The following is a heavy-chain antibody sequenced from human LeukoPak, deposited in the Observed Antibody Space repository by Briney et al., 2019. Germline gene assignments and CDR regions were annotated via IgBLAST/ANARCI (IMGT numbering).Heavy chain of an antibody. V-gene: IGHV4-59*01. CDR2: IYYSGST. CDR3: ARVKPSEIWFGELLIDY. CDR1: VGSISSYY. D-gene: IGHD3-10*01. Sequence: SETLSLTCTVSVGSISSYYWSWIRQPPGKGLEWIGYIYYSGSTNYKPSLKSRVTIAVDTSKNQFSLKLSFVTAADTAVYYCARVKPSEIWFGELLIDYWGQGTLVTVSS. J-gene: IGHJ4*02.